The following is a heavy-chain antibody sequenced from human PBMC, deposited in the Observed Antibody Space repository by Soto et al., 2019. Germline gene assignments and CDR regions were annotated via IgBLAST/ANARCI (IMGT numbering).Heavy chain of an antibody. CDR3: ASPPPKGSCGCDICFFYYGMDV. D-gene: IGHD2-15*01. CDR1: GYTFTSYT. J-gene: IGHJ6*02. V-gene: IGHV1-3*01. CDR2: MHAGTGNT. Sequence: QVQLVQSGAEVKKPGASVKVSCKASGYTFTSYTMHWLRQAPGQRLEWMGWMHAGTGNTEYSQMFQGRVTISRDTSASTDYMELTSLRSEDTAVYYCASPPPKGSCGCDICFFYYGMDVWGQGTTVTVPS.